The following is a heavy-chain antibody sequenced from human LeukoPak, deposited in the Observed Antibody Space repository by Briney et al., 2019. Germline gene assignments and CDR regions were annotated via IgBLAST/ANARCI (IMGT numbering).Heavy chain of an antibody. V-gene: IGHV3-74*01. J-gene: IGHJ4*02. CDR2: IHGDGSFA. CDR3: ARDRGYSTFDY. CDR1: GFSFSSYW. D-gene: IGHD4-23*01. Sequence: GGSLRLSCAASGFSFSSYWMHWVRQAPGKGLVWVSRIHGDGSFANYADSVRGRFTISRDNAKNTLYLQMNSLKVDDTAVYYCARDRGYSTFDYWGQGTLVTVSS.